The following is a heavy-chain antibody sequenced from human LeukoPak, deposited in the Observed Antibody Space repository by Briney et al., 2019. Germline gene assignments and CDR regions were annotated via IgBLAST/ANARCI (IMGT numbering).Heavy chain of an antibody. D-gene: IGHD3-16*01. CDR3: ARDLQGGDYYDY. Sequence: GGSLRLSCAASGFSFSSHSMNWVRQAPGKGLEWVSSISSSRSYIYYADSGKGRFTISRDNAKNSLYLQMNSLRAEDTAVYYCARDLQGGDYYDYWGQGTLVTVSS. CDR2: ISSSRSYI. J-gene: IGHJ4*02. CDR1: GFSFSSHS. V-gene: IGHV3-21*01.